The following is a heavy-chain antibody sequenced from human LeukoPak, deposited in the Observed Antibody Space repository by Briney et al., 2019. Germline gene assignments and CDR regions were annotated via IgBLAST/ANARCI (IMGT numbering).Heavy chain of an antibody. CDR1: GFTFKKYA. Sequence: GGSLRLSCAASGFTFKKYAIHWVRQAPGKGLEWVAVISYDGPKKYYADSVKGRFTISRDNSKNTLFLQMNSLRADDTAVYYCARGYITIFGVVISYYYYYMDVWGKGTTVTVSS. CDR2: ISYDGPKK. J-gene: IGHJ6*03. D-gene: IGHD3-3*01. V-gene: IGHV3-30*04. CDR3: ARGYITIFGVVISYYYYYMDV.